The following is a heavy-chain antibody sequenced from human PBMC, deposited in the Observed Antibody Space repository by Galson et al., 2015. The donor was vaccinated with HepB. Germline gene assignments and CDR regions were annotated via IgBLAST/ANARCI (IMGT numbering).Heavy chain of an antibody. Sequence: SLRLSCAASGFTFSSYAMSWVRQAPGKGLEWVSAISGSGGSTYYADSVKGRFTISRDNSKNTLYLQMNSLRAEDTAVYYCAKCVYSSGWAYYFDYWGQGTLVTVSS. V-gene: IGHV3-23*01. CDR2: ISGSGGST. D-gene: IGHD6-19*01. CDR1: GFTFSSYA. J-gene: IGHJ4*02. CDR3: AKCVYSSGWAYYFDY.